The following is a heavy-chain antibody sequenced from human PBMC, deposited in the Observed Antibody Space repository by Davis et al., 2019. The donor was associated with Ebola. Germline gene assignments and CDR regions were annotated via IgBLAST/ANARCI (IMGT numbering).Heavy chain of an antibody. CDR1: GFSFSSYW. J-gene: IGHJ6*04. Sequence: GESLKISCAASGFSFSSYWMSWVRQAPGKGLEWVSIIYSGGSTYYADSVKGRFTISRDNAKNTLYLQMNSLRAEDTAVYYCARVHTTYGMDVWGKGTTVTVSS. CDR2: IYSGGST. D-gene: IGHD1-1*01. V-gene: IGHV3-66*01. CDR3: ARVHTTYGMDV.